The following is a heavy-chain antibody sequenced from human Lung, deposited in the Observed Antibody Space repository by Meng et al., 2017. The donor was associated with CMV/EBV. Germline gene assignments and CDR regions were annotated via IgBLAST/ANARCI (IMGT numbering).Heavy chain of an antibody. J-gene: IGHJ4*02. CDR3: TRVNWNYYDY. Sequence: SCAGSGFTISNAKISWVRQAPGKGLEWVARIKPTTEHETIDYAAPVEGRFTIARDDSRNTVYLQMNSLKSEDTAVYFCTRVNWNYYDYWGQGTVVTVSS. D-gene: IGHD1-1*01. CDR2: IKPTTEHETI. CDR1: GFTISNAK. V-gene: IGHV3-15*01.